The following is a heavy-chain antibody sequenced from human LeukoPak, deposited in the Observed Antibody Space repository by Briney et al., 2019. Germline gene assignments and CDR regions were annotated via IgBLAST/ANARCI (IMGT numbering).Heavy chain of an antibody. Sequence: ASVKVSCKASRGTFSSYAISWVRQAPGQGLEWMGGIIPIFGTANYAQKFQGRVTITTDESTSTAYMELSSLRSEDTAVYYCARADDRADYYYYMDVWGKGTTVTVSS. CDR3: ARADDRADYYYYMDV. CDR2: IIPIFGTA. J-gene: IGHJ6*03. V-gene: IGHV1-69*05. D-gene: IGHD3-10*01. CDR1: RGTFSSYA.